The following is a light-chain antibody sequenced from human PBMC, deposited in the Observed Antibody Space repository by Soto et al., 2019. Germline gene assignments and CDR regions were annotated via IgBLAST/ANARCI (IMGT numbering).Light chain of an antibody. CDR3: SSYGGGDTFHVI. Sequence: QSALTQPRSVSGSPGQSVTISCTGTSSDVGGYNYVSWYQQYAGKTPKLLIYDVSKRPSGVPDRFSGSKSGNTASLSISGLQADDEAVYYCSSYGGGDTFHVIFGGGTKLTVL. J-gene: IGLJ2*01. CDR2: DVS. CDR1: SSDVGGYNY. V-gene: IGLV2-11*01.